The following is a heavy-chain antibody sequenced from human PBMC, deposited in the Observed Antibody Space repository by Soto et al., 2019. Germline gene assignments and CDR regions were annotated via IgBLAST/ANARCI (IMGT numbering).Heavy chain of an antibody. J-gene: IGHJ4*02. V-gene: IGHV3-30*18. D-gene: IGHD2-15*01. CDR3: AKEEKGESGGYCSGGSCYVRGYFDY. CDR2: ISYDGSNK. CDR1: GFTFSSYG. Sequence: GGSLRLSCAASGFTFSSYGMHWVRQAPGKGLEWVAVISYDGSNKYYADSVKGRFTISRDNSKNTLYLQMNSLRAEDTAVYYCAKEEKGESGGYCSGGSCYVRGYFDYWGQGTLVTVSS.